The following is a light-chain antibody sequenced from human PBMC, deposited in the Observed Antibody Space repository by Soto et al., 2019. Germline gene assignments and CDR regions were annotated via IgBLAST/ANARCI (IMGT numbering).Light chain of an antibody. J-gene: IGKJ5*01. V-gene: IGKV3-11*01. Sequence: EIVLTQSPATLSLSPGERATLSCRASQSVSSYLAWYQQKPGQAPRLLIYDASNRATGIPARFSGSGSGKDFTLTISSLEPEDFAVDYCQQRSNWPITFGQGTRLEIK. CDR3: QQRSNWPIT. CDR2: DAS. CDR1: QSVSSY.